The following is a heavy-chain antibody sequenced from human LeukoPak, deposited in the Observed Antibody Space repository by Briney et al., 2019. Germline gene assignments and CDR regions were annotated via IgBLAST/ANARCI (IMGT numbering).Heavy chain of an antibody. CDR1: GYTLTELS. J-gene: IGHJ5*02. D-gene: IGHD3-3*01. CDR2: FDPEDGET. Sequence: GASVKASCKVSGYTLTELSMHWVRQAPGKGFEWMGGFDPEDGETIYAQKFQGRVTMTEDTSTDTAYMELSSLRSEDTAVYYCATAGSRHYDFWSGFGTQRDWFDPWGQGTLVTVSS. V-gene: IGHV1-24*01. CDR3: ATAGSRHYDFWSGFGTQRDWFDP.